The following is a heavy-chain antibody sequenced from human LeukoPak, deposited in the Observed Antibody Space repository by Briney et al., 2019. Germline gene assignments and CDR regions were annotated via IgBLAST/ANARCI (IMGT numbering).Heavy chain of an antibody. D-gene: IGHD6-13*01. CDR2: IYYSGST. Sequence: PSGTLSLTCTVSGGSISSSSYYWGWIRQPPGKGLEWIGSIYYSGSTYYNPSLKSRVTISVDTSKNQFSLKLNSVTAADTAVYYCARHVRKRGIAAAGSPGWFDPWGQGTLVTVSS. V-gene: IGHV4-39*01. CDR3: ARHVRKRGIAAAGSPGWFDP. J-gene: IGHJ5*02. CDR1: GGSISSSSYY.